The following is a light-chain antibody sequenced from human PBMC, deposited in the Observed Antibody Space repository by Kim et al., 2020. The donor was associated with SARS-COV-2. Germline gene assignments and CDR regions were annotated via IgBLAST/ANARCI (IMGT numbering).Light chain of an antibody. Sequence: SYELTQPPSESVAPGKTARISCGGDNIGAKSVHWYQQKPGQAPVMVIYYDNDRPSGIPERFTGSNSGNTATLTITRVEAGDEADYYCQVWDRDTDHRVFG. J-gene: IGLJ3*02. V-gene: IGLV3-21*04. CDR2: YDN. CDR1: NIGAKS. CDR3: QVWDRDTDHRV.